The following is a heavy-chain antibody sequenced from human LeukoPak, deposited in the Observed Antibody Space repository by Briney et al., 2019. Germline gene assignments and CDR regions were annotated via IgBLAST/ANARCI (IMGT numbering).Heavy chain of an antibody. J-gene: IGHJ4*02. D-gene: IGHD6-19*01. V-gene: IGHV1-2*04. Sequence: ASVKVSCKASGYTFTGYYMHWVRQAPGQGLEWMGWINPNSGGTNYAQKFQGWVTMTRDTSISTAYMELSRLRSDDTAVYYCARGSVAGPTHFDYWGQGTLVTVSS. CDR3: ARGSVAGPTHFDY. CDR2: INPNSGGT. CDR1: GYTFTGYY.